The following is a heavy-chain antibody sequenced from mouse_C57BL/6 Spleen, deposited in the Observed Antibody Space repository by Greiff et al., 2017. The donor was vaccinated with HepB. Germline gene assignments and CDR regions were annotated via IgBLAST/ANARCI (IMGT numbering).Heavy chain of an antibody. Sequence: QVQLQQSGAELVRPGASVTLSCKASGYTFTDYEMHWVKQTPVHGLEWIGAIDPETGGTAYNQKFKGKAILTADKSSSTAYMELRSLTSEDSAVYYCTRRTPGYGSPDYWGQGTTLTVSS. D-gene: IGHD1-1*01. CDR3: TRRTPGYGSPDY. CDR2: IDPETGGT. J-gene: IGHJ2*01. V-gene: IGHV1-15*01. CDR1: GYTFTDYE.